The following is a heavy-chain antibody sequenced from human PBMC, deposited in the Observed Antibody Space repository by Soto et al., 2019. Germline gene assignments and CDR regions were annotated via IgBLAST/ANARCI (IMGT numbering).Heavy chain of an antibody. Sequence: SGPALGNPTQTLTLTCTLSGFSLSRRGVAVGWIRQPPGKALEWLGLIYWDDDKRYSPSLKSRLTITKDTSRNQVVLTMTNVDPVDSGTYFCAHRPPYPWCSGGTCYNSWGQGTPVTVSS. CDR2: IYWDDDK. D-gene: IGHD2-15*01. CDR3: AHRPPYPWCSGGTCYNS. V-gene: IGHV2-5*02. CDR1: GFSLSRRGVA. J-gene: IGHJ4*02.